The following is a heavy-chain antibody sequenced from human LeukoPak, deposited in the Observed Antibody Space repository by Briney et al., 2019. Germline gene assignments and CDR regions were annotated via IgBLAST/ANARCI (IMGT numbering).Heavy chain of an antibody. J-gene: IGHJ6*03. Sequence: PGGSLRLSCAASGFTFGSYWMHWVRQAPGKGLVWVSRINTDGSSTSYADSVKGRFTISRDNAKNTLYLQMNSLRAEDTAVYYCAREDGSGSFYYYYYYYMDVWGKGTTVTVSS. CDR1: GFTFGSYW. CDR3: AREDGSGSFYYYYYYYMDV. CDR2: INTDGSST. D-gene: IGHD3-10*01. V-gene: IGHV3-74*01.